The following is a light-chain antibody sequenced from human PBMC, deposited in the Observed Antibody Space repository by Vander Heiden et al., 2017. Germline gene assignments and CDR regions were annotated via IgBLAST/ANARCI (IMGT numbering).Light chain of an antibody. CDR1: QGIGND. J-gene: IGKJ1*01. CDR3: LQNYTFPWT. Sequence: DTPMTQPTSSLSASVGDRLTITCRATQGIGNDLSWYQRKPGKAPKRLIYKISNFQSGVPPRFSGSRSGTEFTLTISSLQLEDFATYFCLQNYTFPWTFGQGTKVEIK. CDR2: KIS. V-gene: IGKV1-17*01.